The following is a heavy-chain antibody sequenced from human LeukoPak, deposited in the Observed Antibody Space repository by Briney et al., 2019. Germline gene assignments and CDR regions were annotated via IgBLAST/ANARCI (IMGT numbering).Heavy chain of an antibody. CDR3: ARDQYDFWGSSTY. CDR2: ISGYNGST. Sequence: GASVKVSCKTSGYTFTNYDINWVRQATGQGLEWMGWISGYNGSTKFLQKLQDRVTMTTDTSTTTAYMELRNLRPDDTAVYYCARDQYDFWGSSTYWGQGTLVTVSS. V-gene: IGHV1-18*01. J-gene: IGHJ4*02. D-gene: IGHD3-3*01. CDR1: GYTFTNYD.